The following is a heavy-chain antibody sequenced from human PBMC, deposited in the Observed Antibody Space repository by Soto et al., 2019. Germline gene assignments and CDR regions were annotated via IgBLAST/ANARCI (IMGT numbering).Heavy chain of an antibody. V-gene: IGHV1-18*01. Sequence: QVQLVQSGAEVKKPGASVKVSCKASGYTFTSYAISWVRQAPGQGLEWMGWISAYNGNTNYAQKFQGRVTMTTDTSTSTAYEELRSLRSEDTAVYCCARSAYGSGMDVWGQGTTVTVSS. D-gene: IGHD1-26*01. CDR2: ISAYNGNT. J-gene: IGHJ6*02. CDR1: GYTFTSYA. CDR3: ARSAYGSGMDV.